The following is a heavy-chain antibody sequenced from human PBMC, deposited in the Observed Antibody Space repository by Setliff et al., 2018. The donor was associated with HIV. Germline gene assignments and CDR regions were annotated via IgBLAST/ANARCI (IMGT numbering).Heavy chain of an antibody. CDR3: LRAAYDAVDWLDP. CDR1: SESIVSYY. J-gene: IGHJ5*02. Sequence: KPSETLSLTCAVSSESIVSYYWNWIRQPPGRGLEWIGYIHTSGRTKYNPSLKSRLTILVDTSKKQFSLRLTSVTAADTAVYYCLRAAYDAVDWLDPWGQGTLVTVSS. CDR2: IHTSGRT. D-gene: IGHD1-1*01. V-gene: IGHV4-4*08.